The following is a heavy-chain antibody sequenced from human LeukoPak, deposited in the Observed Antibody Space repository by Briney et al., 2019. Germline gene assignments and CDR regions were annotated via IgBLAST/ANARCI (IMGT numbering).Heavy chain of an antibody. Sequence: GGSLRLSCAASGFTFNTYTMNWVRQAPGKGLEWVSYISGSSGIIDYADSVRGRFTISRDNAKNSLYLQMNSLRAEDTAVYRCTRLGGGSPDLIIVPGGNKLKWFDPWGQGTLVTVSS. D-gene: IGHD2-2*01. CDR3: TRLGGGSPDLIIVPGGNKLKWFDP. CDR2: ISGSSGII. V-gene: IGHV3-48*01. J-gene: IGHJ5*02. CDR1: GFTFNTYT.